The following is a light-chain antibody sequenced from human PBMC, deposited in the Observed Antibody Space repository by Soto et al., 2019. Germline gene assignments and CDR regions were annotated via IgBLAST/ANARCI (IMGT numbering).Light chain of an antibody. V-gene: IGKV1-12*01. J-gene: IGKJ1*01. Sequence: DIQMTQSPSSVSASVGDRVTITCRAARDVSRWLAWYQHRPGEAPKLLIYLASTLQSGVPSRFSGSGSGTEFNLTISGLQTEDFATYYCQQAKSFPRSFGQGTKVDIK. CDR1: RDVSRW. CDR3: QQAKSFPRS. CDR2: LAS.